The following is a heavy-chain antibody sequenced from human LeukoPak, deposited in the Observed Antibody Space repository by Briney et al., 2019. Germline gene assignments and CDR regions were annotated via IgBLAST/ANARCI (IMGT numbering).Heavy chain of an antibody. D-gene: IGHD3-3*01. J-gene: IGHJ6*02. CDR1: GGTFSSYA. CDR2: IIPIFGTA. CDR3: ARGRGYYDFWSGYCIWSGTNYYYYGMDV. V-gene: IGHV1-69*13. Sequence: SVKVSCKASGGTFSSYAISWVRQAPGQGLEWMGGIIPIFGTANYAQNFQGRVTITADESTSTAYMELSSLRSEDTAVYYCARGRGYYDFWSGYCIWSGTNYYYYGMDVWGQGTTVTVSS.